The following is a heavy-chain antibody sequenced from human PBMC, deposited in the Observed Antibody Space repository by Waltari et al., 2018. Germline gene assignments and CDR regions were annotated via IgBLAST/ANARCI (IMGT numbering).Heavy chain of an antibody. J-gene: IGHJ4*02. D-gene: IGHD2-21*01. V-gene: IGHV1-8*02. Sequence: QVQLVQSGAEVKKPGASVKVSCTASGYSFTDYDVNGVRQATGHGLEWMGWMNPNSGNKGYAQKFQGRVTMTRDSSISTAYLELSSLRSEDSAVYYCARERVGGGRDCCPFDSWGQGTLVTVSS. CDR3: ARERVGGGRDCCPFDS. CDR1: GYSFTDYD. CDR2: MNPNSGNK.